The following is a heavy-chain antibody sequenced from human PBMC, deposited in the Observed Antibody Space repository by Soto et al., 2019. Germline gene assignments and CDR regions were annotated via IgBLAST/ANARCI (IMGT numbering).Heavy chain of an antibody. D-gene: IGHD1-26*01. Sequence: ASVKVSCKVSGYTLTELSMHWVRQAPGKGLEWMGGFDPEDGETMYAQKFQGRVTMTEDTSTDTAYMELSSLRSEDTAVYYCATVPVGGSYYGWFDPWGQGTLVTVSS. CDR1: GYTLTELS. CDR3: ATVPVGGSYYGWFDP. J-gene: IGHJ5*02. CDR2: FDPEDGET. V-gene: IGHV1-24*01.